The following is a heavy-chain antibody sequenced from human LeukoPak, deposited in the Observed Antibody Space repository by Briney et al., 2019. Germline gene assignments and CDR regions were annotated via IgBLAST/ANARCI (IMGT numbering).Heavy chain of an antibody. CDR2: INPNNGNL. V-gene: IGHV1-8*03. CDR3: ARALGYCSGGSCYSVFFNWFDP. Sequence: ASVKVSCKASGYTFGSDDINWVRQATGQGLEWMGWINPNNGNLGYAQKFQGRVTITRNTPISTAYMELSSLTSEDTAVYYCARALGYCSGGSCYSVFFNWFDPWGQGTLVTVSS. CDR1: GYTFGSDD. J-gene: IGHJ5*02. D-gene: IGHD2-15*01.